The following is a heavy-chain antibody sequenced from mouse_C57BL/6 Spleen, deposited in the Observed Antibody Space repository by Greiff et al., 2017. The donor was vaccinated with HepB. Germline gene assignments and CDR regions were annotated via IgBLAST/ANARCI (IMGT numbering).Heavy chain of an antibody. CDR2: IDPSDSET. J-gene: IGHJ4*01. CDR1: GYTFTSYW. D-gene: IGHD2-4*01. CDR3: ARWDYGYAMDY. Sequence: VKLQQPGAELVRPGSSVKLSCKASGYTFTSYWMHWVKQRPIQGLEWIGNIDPSDSETHYNQKFKDKATLTVDKSSSTAYMQLSSLTSEDSAVYYCARWDYGYAMDYWGQGTSVTVSS. V-gene: IGHV1-52*01.